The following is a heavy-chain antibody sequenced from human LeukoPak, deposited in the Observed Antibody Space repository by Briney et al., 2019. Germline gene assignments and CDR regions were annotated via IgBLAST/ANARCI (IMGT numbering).Heavy chain of an antibody. D-gene: IGHD5-24*01. CDR3: AKYRDGYNYGPNDY. V-gene: IGHV3-23*01. CDR1: GFTFSSYA. CDR2: ISGSGGST. Sequence: PGGSLRLSCAASGFTFSSYAMSWVRQAPGKGLERVSAISGSGGSTYYADSVKGRFTISRDNSKNTLYLQMNSLRAEDTAVYYCAKYRDGYNYGPNDYWGQGTLVTVSS. J-gene: IGHJ4*02.